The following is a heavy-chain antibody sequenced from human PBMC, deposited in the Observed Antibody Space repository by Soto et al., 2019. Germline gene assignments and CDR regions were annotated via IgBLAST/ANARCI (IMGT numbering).Heavy chain of an antibody. Sequence: QVQLVQSGAEVKKPGASVKVSCKVSGYTLTELSMHWVRQAPGKGLEWMGGFDPEDGETIYAQKFQGRVTMTEDTSTDTAYMELSSLRSEDTAVYYCATANHDYGDLRGSKYYFDYWGQGTLVTVSS. J-gene: IGHJ4*02. CDR2: FDPEDGET. CDR3: ATANHDYGDLRGSKYYFDY. CDR1: GYTLTELS. V-gene: IGHV1-24*01. D-gene: IGHD4-17*01.